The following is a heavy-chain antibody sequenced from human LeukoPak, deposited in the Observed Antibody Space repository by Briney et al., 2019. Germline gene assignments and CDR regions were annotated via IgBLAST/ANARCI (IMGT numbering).Heavy chain of an antibody. J-gene: IGHJ5*01. CDR1: GFSFGNYA. CDR3: VKDPRDTYGTNWFFS. CDR2: ISGTGGAT. Sequence: PGGSLRLSCVASGFSFGNYAMSWVRQAPGKGLQWVSQISGTGGATWYAGFARDRFTISRDNSKKTLYLQMSGLRVEDTAMYYCVKDPRDTYGTNWFFSCGQGTLLIVSS. V-gene: IGHV3-23*01. D-gene: IGHD2-21*01.